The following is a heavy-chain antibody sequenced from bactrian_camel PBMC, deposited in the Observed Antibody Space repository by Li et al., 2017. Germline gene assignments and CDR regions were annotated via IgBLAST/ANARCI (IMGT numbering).Heavy chain of an antibody. CDR2: MYRETTA. CDR1: GYAGYVAGYC. V-gene: IGHV3S55*01. D-gene: IGHD6*01. J-gene: IGHJ4*01. Sequence: VQLVESGGGSVQTGGSLTLSCAVSGYAGYVAGYCMAWFRQAPGEEREGVAAREGVAYMYRETTAQYANSVKGRFTISKDKNTLYLQMNNLAQEDTAMYYCAEASALPALLSGTQRPLGQGTQVTVS.